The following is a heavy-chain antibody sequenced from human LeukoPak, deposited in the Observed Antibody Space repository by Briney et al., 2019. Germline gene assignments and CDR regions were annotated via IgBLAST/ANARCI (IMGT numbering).Heavy chain of an antibody. D-gene: IGHD3-22*01. J-gene: IGHJ4*02. Sequence: GGSLRLSCAASGFTFSSYSMNWVRQAPGKGLEWVSAISGSGGSTYYADSVKGRFTISRDNSKNTLCLRMNSLRAEDTAAYYCVKELDSSGYFDFWGQGTLVTVSS. CDR3: VKELDSSGYFDF. V-gene: IGHV3-23*01. CDR2: ISGSGGST. CDR1: GFTFSSYS.